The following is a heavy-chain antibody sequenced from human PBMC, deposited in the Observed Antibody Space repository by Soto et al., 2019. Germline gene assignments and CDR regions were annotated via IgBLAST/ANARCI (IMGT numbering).Heavy chain of an antibody. CDR2: IYHSGNT. CDR3: ARVGISGSDAFDI. Sequence: SETLSLTCIVSGGSISSGGYYWSWIRQLPGKDLEWIGYIYHSGNTYYNSSLKSRLTISVDTSKNQFSLKLTSVTAADTAVYYCARVGISGSDAFDIWGQGTMVTVSS. CDR1: GGSISSGGYY. D-gene: IGHD3-3*02. V-gene: IGHV4-31*03. J-gene: IGHJ3*02.